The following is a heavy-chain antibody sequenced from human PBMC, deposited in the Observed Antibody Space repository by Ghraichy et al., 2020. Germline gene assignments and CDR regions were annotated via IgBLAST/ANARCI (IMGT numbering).Heavy chain of an antibody. CDR2: IYYSGST. V-gene: IGHV4-59*08. CDR3: ARQRWELLGVRYFDY. J-gene: IGHJ4*02. Sequence: SETLSLTCTVSGGSISSYYWSWIRQPPGKGLEWIGYIYYSGSTNYNPSLKSRVTISVDTSKNQFSLKLSSVTAADTAVYYCARQRWELLGVRYFDYWGQGTLVTVSS. CDR1: GGSISSYY. D-gene: IGHD1-26*01.